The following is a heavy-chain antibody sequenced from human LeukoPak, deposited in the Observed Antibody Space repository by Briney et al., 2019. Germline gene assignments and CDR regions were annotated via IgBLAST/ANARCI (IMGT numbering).Heavy chain of an antibody. CDR1: GFTFSTYG. D-gene: IGHD3-22*01. CDR3: ARSGLNYFDSASYFDY. Sequence: GRSLRLSCAASGFTFSTYGMNWVRQAPGKGLEWVSYISRTSSTIYHADSVKGRFTISRDNAKNSLYLQMNSLRDEDTAVYYCARSGLNYFDSASYFDYWGQGTLVT. V-gene: IGHV3-48*02. J-gene: IGHJ4*02. CDR2: ISRTSSTI.